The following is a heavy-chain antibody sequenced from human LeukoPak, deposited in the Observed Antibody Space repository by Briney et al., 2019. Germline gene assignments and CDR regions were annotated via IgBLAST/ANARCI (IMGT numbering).Heavy chain of an antibody. J-gene: IGHJ6*03. CDR1: GFTFSDYY. CDR3: ARSKPYGPPPYYYYYYMDV. V-gene: IGHV3-11*03. D-gene: IGHD4-17*01. Sequence: GGSLRLSCAASGFTFSDYYMSWIRQAPGKGLEWVSSVKGRFTISRDNAKSSLYLQMNSLRAEDTALYYCARSKPYGPPPYYYYYYMDVWGKGTTVTVSS.